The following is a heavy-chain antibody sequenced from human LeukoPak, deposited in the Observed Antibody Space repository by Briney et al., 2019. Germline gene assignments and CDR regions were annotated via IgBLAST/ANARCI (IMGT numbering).Heavy chain of an antibody. J-gene: IGHJ3*02. Sequence: PSETLSLTCTVSGYSISSGFHWGWIRQPPGKGLEWIGNIFHNGSTYYNPSLKGQVTISVDTSKNQFSLKLRSVTAADTAVYYCARINSGRLGAFAIWGQGTMVTVSS. CDR3: ARINSGRLGAFAI. CDR1: GYSISSGFH. D-gene: IGHD1-26*01. V-gene: IGHV4-38-2*02. CDR2: IFHNGST.